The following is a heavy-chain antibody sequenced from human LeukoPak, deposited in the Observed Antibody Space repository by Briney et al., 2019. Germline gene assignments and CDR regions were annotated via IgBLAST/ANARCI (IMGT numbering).Heavy chain of an antibody. V-gene: IGHV4-34*01. J-gene: IGHJ3*02. Sequence: SETLSLTCAVYGGSFSGYYWSWIRQPPGKGLEWIGEINHSGSTNYNPSLKSRVTISVDTSKNQFSLKLSSVTPEDTAVYYCARVRRLDAFDIWGQGTMVTVSS. CDR3: ARVRRLDAFDI. CDR1: GGSFSGYY. CDR2: INHSGST.